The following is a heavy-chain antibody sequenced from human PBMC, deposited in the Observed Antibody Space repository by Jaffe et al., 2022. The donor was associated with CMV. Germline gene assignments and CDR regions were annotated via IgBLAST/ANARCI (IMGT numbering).Heavy chain of an antibody. CDR3: AKFSGHFGRIAVAGRAAEYFQH. J-gene: IGHJ1*01. D-gene: IGHD6-19*01. CDR1: GFTFSSYA. V-gene: IGHV3-23*04. CDR2: ISGSGGST. Sequence: EVQLVESGGGLVQPGGSLRLSCAASGFTFSSYAMSWVRQAPGKGLEWVSAISGSGGSTYYADSVKGRFTISRDNSKNTLYLQMNSLRAEDTAVYYCAKFSGHFGRIAVAGRAAEYFQHWGQGTLVTVSS.